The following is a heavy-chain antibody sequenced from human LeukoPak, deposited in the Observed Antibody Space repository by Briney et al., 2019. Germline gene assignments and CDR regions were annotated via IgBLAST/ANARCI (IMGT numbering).Heavy chain of an antibody. CDR1: GGSISSYY. Sequence: SETLSLTCTVSGGSISSYYWSWIRQPPGKGLEWIGYIYYSGSTNYNPSLKSRVTISVDTSKNQFSLKLSSVTAADTAVYYCARSSSSWYPINLYYFDYWGQGTLVTVSS. CDR2: IYYSGST. D-gene: IGHD6-13*01. V-gene: IGHV4-59*12. J-gene: IGHJ4*02. CDR3: ARSSSSWYPINLYYFDY.